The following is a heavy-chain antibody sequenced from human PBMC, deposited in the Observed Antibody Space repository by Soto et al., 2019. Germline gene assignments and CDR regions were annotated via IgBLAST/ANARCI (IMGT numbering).Heavy chain of an antibody. CDR1: GYTFTSYA. Sequence: ASVTVSCKASGYTFTSYASHWVRQAPGRRLEWMGWINAGNGNTKYSQKFQGRVTITRDTSASTAYMELSSLRSGDTAVYYCAREAAEGYWNQYYYDYYGMDVWGQGTTVTVSS. CDR3: AREAAEGYWNQYYYDYYGMDV. J-gene: IGHJ6*02. CDR2: INAGNGNT. V-gene: IGHV1-3*01. D-gene: IGHD3-22*01.